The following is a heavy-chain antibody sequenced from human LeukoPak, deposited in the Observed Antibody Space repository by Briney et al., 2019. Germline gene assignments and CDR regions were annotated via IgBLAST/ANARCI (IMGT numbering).Heavy chain of an antibody. CDR3: ARDSRWTDRTDRGAIDY. CDR2: IYYSGST. J-gene: IGHJ4*02. Sequence: RSSETLSLTCTVSGGSIRSSYYYWGWIRQPPGKGLEWIGYIYYSGSTNYNPSLKSRVTISVDTSKNQFSLKLSSVTAADTAVYFCARDSRWTDRTDRGAIDYWGQGTLVTVSS. CDR1: GGSIRSSYYY. D-gene: IGHD1-14*01. V-gene: IGHV4-61*05.